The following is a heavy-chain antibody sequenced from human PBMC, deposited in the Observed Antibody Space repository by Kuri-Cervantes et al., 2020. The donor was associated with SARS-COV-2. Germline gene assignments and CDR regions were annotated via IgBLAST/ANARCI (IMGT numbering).Heavy chain of an antibody. CDR3: ARETTTYYYDSSGYYQTRFHAFDI. Sequence: ASVKVSCKASGYTFTSYGISWVRQAPGQGLEWMGWISAYNGNTNYAQKFQGRVTITADESTSTAYMELSSLRSEDTAVYYCARETTTYYYDSSGYYQTRFHAFDIWGQGTMVTFSS. CDR1: GYTFTSYG. J-gene: IGHJ3*02. CDR2: ISAYNGNT. V-gene: IGHV1-18*01. D-gene: IGHD3-22*01.